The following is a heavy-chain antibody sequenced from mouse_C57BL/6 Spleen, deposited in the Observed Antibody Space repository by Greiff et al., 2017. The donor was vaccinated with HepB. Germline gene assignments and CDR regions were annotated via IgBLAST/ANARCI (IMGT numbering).Heavy chain of an antibody. V-gene: IGHV1-55*01. CDR2: IYPGSGST. J-gene: IGHJ2*01. Sequence: QVQLQLPGAELVKPGASVKMSCKASGYTFTSYWITWVKQRPGQGLEWIGDIYPGSGSTNYNEKFKSKATLTVDTSSSTAYMQLSSLTSEDSAVYYCARRYYGNYYFDYWGQGTTLTVSS. CDR3: ARRYYGNYYFDY. CDR1: GYTFTSYW. D-gene: IGHD2-1*01.